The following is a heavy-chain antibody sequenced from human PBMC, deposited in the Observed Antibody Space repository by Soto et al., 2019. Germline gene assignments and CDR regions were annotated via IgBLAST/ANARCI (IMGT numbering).Heavy chain of an antibody. CDR3: AKGGIGHFDY. J-gene: IGHJ4*02. Sequence: GGSLRLSCAASGFTFSSYAMNWVRQAPGKGLERVSTISGSGDTTYYADSVKGRFTISRDNSKNSLYLQMNTLRAEDTAVFYCAKGGIGHFDYWGQGTVVTVSS. CDR2: ISGSGDTT. D-gene: IGHD3-16*01. V-gene: IGHV3-23*01. CDR1: GFTFSSYA.